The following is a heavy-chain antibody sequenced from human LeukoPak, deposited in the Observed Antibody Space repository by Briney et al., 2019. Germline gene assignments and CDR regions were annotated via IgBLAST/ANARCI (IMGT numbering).Heavy chain of an antibody. D-gene: IGHD5-12*01. V-gene: IGHV1-2*02. CDR1: GYTFTSYA. CDR3: AREWLLDY. Sequence: ASVKVSCKASGYTFTSYAMNWVRQAPGQGLEWMGWINPNSGGTNYAQKFQGRVTMTRDTSISTAYMELSRLRSDDTAVYYCAREWLLDYWGQGTLVTVSS. J-gene: IGHJ4*02. CDR2: INPNSGGT.